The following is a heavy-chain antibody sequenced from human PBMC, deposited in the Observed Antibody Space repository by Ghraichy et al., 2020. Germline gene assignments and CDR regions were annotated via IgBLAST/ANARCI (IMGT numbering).Heavy chain of an antibody. CDR3: ARCLGWYAANAGWRGVFDI. CDR1: GFTFSSYA. V-gene: IGHV3-23*01. D-gene: IGHD2-2*01. Sequence: GGSLNLSCAASGFTFSSYAMRWVRQAPGKELEWVSDLGSSGDNTNYADSVKGRFTISRDNFKNTLYLQMNSLRAGDTAVYYCARCLGWYAANAGWRGVFDIWGQGTMVTVSS. CDR2: LGSSGDNT. J-gene: IGHJ3*02.